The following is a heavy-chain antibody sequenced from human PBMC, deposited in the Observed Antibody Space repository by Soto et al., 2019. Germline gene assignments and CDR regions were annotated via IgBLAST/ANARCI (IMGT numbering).Heavy chain of an antibody. CDR3: VKDIGSSNYYYGMDV. D-gene: IGHD2-2*01. CDR1: GFTFDDYA. Sequence: GGSLRLSCAASGFTFDDYAMHWVQQAPGKGLEWVSGVSWDSAKRAYADSVKGRFTISRDNAKNSLYLQMNSLRAEDTALYYCVKDIGSSNYYYGMDVWGQGTTVTVSS. CDR2: VSWDSAKR. V-gene: IGHV3-9*01. J-gene: IGHJ6*02.